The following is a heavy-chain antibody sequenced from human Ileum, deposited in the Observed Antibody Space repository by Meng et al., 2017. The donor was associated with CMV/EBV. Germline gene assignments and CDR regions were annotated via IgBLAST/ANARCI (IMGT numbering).Heavy chain of an antibody. CDR3: AGGPKSSGVVTSDWYFDF. V-gene: IGHV4-31*02. Sequence: SISSGGYYCSGNRQHPGKRLEWIEYMYFSGSTYYNPSLKSRVIISVDTSKTQFSLKLSSVTAVDTAVYFCAGGPKSSGVVTSDWYFDFWGRGTLVTVSS. CDR1: SISSGGYY. D-gene: IGHD3-3*01. J-gene: IGHJ2*01. CDR2: MYFSGST.